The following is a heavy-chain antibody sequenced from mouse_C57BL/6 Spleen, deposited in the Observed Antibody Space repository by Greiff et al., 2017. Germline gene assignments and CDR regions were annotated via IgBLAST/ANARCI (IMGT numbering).Heavy chain of an antibody. CDR3: TTLSTTVVAPMDY. D-gene: IGHD1-1*01. J-gene: IGHJ4*01. V-gene: IGHV14-1*01. CDR2: IDPEDGDT. CDR1: GYTFTSYW. Sequence: VQLQQPGAELVMPGASVKLSCKASGYTFTSYWMHWVKQRPEQGLEWIGRIDPEDGDTEYAPKFQGKATMTADTSSNTAYLQLSSLTSEDTAVCYCTTLSTTVVAPMDYWGQGTSVTVSS.